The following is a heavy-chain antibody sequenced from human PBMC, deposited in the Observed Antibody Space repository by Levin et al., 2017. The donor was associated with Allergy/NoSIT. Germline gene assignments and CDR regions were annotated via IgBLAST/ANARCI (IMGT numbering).Heavy chain of an antibody. CDR1: GYNGMKYG. V-gene: IGHV5-51*01. CDR3: VRLESSAYYYVFY. D-gene: IGHD3-22*01. CDR2: LFPSPSAP. J-gene: IGHJ4*02. Sequence: GASLPLSFPYYGYNGMKYGIGWGRKRSGPFPSFLFLLFPSPSAPSYSPSFEGQVTISVDKSISTAYLQWRSLKASDTAMYYCVRLESSAYYYVFYWGLGTLVTVSS.